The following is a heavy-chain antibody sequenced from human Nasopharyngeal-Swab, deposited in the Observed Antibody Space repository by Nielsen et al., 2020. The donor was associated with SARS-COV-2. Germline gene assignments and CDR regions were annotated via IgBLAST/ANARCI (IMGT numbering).Heavy chain of an antibody. J-gene: IGHJ4*02. Sequence: GESLKISCAASGFTFSSYSMNWVRQAPGKGLEWVSYISSSSSTIYYADSVKGRFTISRDNAKNSLYLQMNSLRAEDTAVYYCARGGMGGWYDYWGQGTLVTVSS. V-gene: IGHV3-48*04. CDR2: ISSSSSTI. CDR3: ARGGMGGWYDY. CDR1: GFTFSSYS. D-gene: IGHD6-19*01.